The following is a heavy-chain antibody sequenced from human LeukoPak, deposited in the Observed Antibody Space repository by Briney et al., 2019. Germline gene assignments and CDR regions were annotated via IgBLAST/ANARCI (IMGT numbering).Heavy chain of an antibody. D-gene: IGHD3-10*01. CDR2: INPNSGGT. Sequence: ASVKVSCKASGYTFTVFYMQWVRQAPGQGLEWMGWINPNSGGTYSAQKFQGRVTMTRDTSTSTAYMELRSLRSDDTAVYYCARDGHHSSGHVDYWGQGTLVTVSS. CDR3: ARDGHHSSGHVDY. V-gene: IGHV1-2*02. J-gene: IGHJ4*02. CDR1: GYTFTVFY.